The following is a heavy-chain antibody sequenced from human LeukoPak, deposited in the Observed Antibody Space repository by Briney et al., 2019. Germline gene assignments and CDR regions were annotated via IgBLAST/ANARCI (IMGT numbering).Heavy chain of an antibody. D-gene: IGHD3-10*01. Sequence: ASVKVSCKASRYTFTNYYIHWVRQAPGQGLEWMGTINPSVGTTRSAKGRASLTRDTSTSTVYMALSTLRSEDTAVYYCARSVFPYYSGSGSPYNVDVRQNSYFDFWGQGTLVTVSS. V-gene: IGHV1-46*01. J-gene: IGHJ4*02. CDR3: ARSVFPYYSGSGSPYNVDVRQNSYFDF. CDR1: RYTFTNYY. CDR2: INPSVGTT.